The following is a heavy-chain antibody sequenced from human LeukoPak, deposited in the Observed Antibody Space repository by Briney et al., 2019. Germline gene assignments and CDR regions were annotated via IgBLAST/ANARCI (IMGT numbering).Heavy chain of an antibody. Sequence: PGGSLRLSCAASGFTFSSYWMHWVRHAPGKGLAWVSRINSDGSSTSYADSVKGRFTISRDNAKDTLYLQMNSLRAEDTAVYYCARAAHPPYSNYPLDYWGQGTLVTVSS. J-gene: IGHJ4*02. V-gene: IGHV3-74*01. D-gene: IGHD4-11*01. CDR1: GFTFSSYW. CDR2: INSDGSST. CDR3: ARAAHPPYSNYPLDY.